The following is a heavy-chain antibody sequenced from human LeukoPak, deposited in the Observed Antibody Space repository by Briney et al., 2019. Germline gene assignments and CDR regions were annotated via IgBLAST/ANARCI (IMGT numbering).Heavy chain of an antibody. J-gene: IGHJ4*02. CDR2: INTDGSSP. Sequence: PGGSLRLSCAASEFTFGDYWMHWVSQVPGKGLVWVSHINTDGSSPTYGDSAKGRFTVSRDNAKNTLFLQMNRLRVEDTAVYYCARGTAATAGIDYWGQGTLVTVSS. CDR1: EFTFGDYW. CDR3: ARGTAATAGIDY. D-gene: IGHD6-13*01. V-gene: IGHV3-74*01.